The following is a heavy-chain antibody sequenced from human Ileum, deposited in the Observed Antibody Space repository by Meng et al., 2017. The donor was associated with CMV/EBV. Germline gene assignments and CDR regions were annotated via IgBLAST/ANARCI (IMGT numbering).Heavy chain of an antibody. D-gene: IGHD2-15*01. Sequence: CTVSGDSFSSSSHYCGWIRQTPGRGLEWIGSIAYSGGTHYNPPLKSRVTVSIDTSKNQFSLRLTSVTAADTALYYCVRDANGGLVAEYWGQGTLVTVSS. V-gene: IGHV4-39*07. J-gene: IGHJ4*02. CDR1: GDSFSSSSHY. CDR2: IAYSGGT. CDR3: VRDANGGLVAEY.